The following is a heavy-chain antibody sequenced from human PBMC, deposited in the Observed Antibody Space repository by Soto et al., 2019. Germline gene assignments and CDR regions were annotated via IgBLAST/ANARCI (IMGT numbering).Heavy chain of an antibody. CDR2: ISDNGGNT. J-gene: IGHJ4*02. CDR1: EFTFSNYA. CDR3: VPLCRYCSTTTPS. Sequence: PGGSLRLSCAASEFTFSNYAMSWVRQAPGKGLEWVSTISDNGGNTYYADSVKGRFTISRDNSKNTLYLQMNSLRAEDTAVYYCVPLCRYCSTTTPSWGQGTLVTVSS. D-gene: IGHD2-2*01. V-gene: IGHV3-23*01.